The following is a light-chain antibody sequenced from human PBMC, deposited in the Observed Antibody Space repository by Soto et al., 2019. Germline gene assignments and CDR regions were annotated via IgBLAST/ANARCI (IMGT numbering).Light chain of an antibody. CDR3: QQYGSSPPEIT. J-gene: IGKJ5*01. CDR1: QSVSSSY. V-gene: IGKV3-20*01. Sequence: EIVLTQSPGTLSLSPGERATLSCRASQSVSSSYLAWYQQKPGQAPRLLIYGASSRATGIPDRFSGSGSGTDFPVTVSRLEPEDFAVYYCQQYGSSPPEITFGQGTRLEIK. CDR2: GAS.